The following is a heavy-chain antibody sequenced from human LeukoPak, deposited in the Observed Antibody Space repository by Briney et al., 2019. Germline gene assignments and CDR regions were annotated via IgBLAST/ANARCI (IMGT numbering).Heavy chain of an antibody. V-gene: IGHV3-21*01. CDR3: ARHSIQLWSMYYFDY. D-gene: IGHD5-18*01. CDR1: GFTFSTYS. Sequence: GGSLRLSCAASGFTFSTYSMNWVRQAPGKGLEWVSSISSSSSYIYYADSVKGRFTISRDSARNSLYLQMNSLRAEDTAVYYCARHSIQLWSMYYFDYRGQGTLVTVSS. CDR2: ISSSSSYI. J-gene: IGHJ4*02.